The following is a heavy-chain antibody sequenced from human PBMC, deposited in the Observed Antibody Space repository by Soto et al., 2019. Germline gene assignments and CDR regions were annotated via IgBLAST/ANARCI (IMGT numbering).Heavy chain of an antibody. CDR2: IYYTGTT. V-gene: IGHV4-61*01. D-gene: IGHD5-18*01. Sequence: SETLSRTCTVSGGSVHNGSYYWSWLRQPPGKGLEWIGYIYYTGTTNYNPSLKSHVTISIDTSKNQFSLKVKSVSAADTAVYFCARNSRGYIYGYYVDAWGQGTLVTVS. CDR3: ARNSRGYIYGYYVDA. CDR1: GGSVHNGSYY. J-gene: IGHJ4*02.